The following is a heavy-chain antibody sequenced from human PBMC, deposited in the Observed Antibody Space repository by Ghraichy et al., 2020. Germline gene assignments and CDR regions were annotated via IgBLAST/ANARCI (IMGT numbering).Heavy chain of an antibody. CDR2: IYYSGST. J-gene: IGHJ4*02. Sequence: SQTLSLTCTVSGGSISSSSYYWGWIRQPPGKGLEWIGSIYYSGSTYYNPSLKSRVTISVDTSKNQFSLKLSSVTAADTAVYYCARGRKYGPIDYWGQGTLVTVSS. V-gene: IGHV4-39*01. D-gene: IGHD2-8*01. CDR1: GGSISSSSYY. CDR3: ARGRKYGPIDY.